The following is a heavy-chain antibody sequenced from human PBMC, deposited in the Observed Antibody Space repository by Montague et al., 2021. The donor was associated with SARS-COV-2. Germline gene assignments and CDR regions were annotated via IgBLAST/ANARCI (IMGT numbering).Heavy chain of an antibody. Sequence: SETLSLTCTISGGSISSRNYYWGWISQPPGKGLEWIGNMYYSGSTYYNPSLKSRVTISIDTSKNQFSLKLSSVTAADTAVYYCARDDIVLQGVTKGMDVWGQGTTVTVSS. V-gene: IGHV4-39*07. J-gene: IGHJ6*02. CDR2: MYYSGST. CDR1: GGSISSRNYY. D-gene: IGHD3-10*01. CDR3: ARDDIVLQGVTKGMDV.